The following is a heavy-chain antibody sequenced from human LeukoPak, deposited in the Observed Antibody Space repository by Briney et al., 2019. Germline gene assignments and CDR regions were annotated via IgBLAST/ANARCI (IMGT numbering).Heavy chain of an antibody. CDR3: AGGGWNRNYYYYMDV. V-gene: IGHV3-11*01. CDR1: GFTFSNYY. D-gene: IGHD1-1*01. CDR2: ISSSGSTI. J-gene: IGHJ6*03. Sequence: GGSLRLSCAGSGFTFSNYYMSWIRQAPGKGLEWVSYISSSGSTIYYADSVKGRFTISRDNAKNSLYLQMNSLRAEDTAVYYCAGGGWNRNYYYYMDVWGKGTTVTVSS.